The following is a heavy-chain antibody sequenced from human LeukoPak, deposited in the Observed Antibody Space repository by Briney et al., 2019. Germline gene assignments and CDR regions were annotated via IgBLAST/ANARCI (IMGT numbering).Heavy chain of an antibody. CDR2: IRTDGLET. CDR1: GLTFSNYW. D-gene: IGHD6-13*01. V-gene: IGHV3-74*01. Sequence: PGGSLRLSCAASGLTFSNYWMHWVRQAPGKGLVWVSRIRTDGLETSYADSVKGRFTVSRDNAKNSLYLQMNSLRAEDTALYYCARVGSSSFRVFDLWGQGTMVTVSS. CDR3: ARVGSSSFRVFDL. J-gene: IGHJ3*01.